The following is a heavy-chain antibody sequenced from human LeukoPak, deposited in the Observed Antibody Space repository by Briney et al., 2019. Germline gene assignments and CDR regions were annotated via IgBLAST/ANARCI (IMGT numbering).Heavy chain of an antibody. J-gene: IGHJ4*02. Sequence: GGSLRLSCAASGFTFDDYGMSWVRHAPGKGLEWVSGINWNGGSTGYADSVKGRFTISRDNAKNSLYLQMNSLRAEDTAWYYCARAPSLAAAGTNFDYWGQGTLVTVSS. V-gene: IGHV3-20*04. CDR3: ARAPSLAAAGTNFDY. D-gene: IGHD6-13*01. CDR1: GFTFDDYG. CDR2: INWNGGST.